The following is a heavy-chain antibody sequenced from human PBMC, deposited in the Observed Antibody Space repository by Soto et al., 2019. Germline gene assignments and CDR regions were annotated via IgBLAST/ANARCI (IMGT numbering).Heavy chain of an antibody. CDR3: ARGGRDGMDV. Sequence: QVQLVQSGAEVKKPGASVKVSCKASGFTFTTYGFTWVRQAPGQGLEWMGWISAYNGNTNHAQKFQGRVTMTTDTSTSTVYLELRSLTSDDTAVYYCARGGRDGMDVWGQGTTVTLSS. J-gene: IGHJ6*02. D-gene: IGHD3-10*01. V-gene: IGHV1-18*01. CDR1: GFTFTTYG. CDR2: ISAYNGNT.